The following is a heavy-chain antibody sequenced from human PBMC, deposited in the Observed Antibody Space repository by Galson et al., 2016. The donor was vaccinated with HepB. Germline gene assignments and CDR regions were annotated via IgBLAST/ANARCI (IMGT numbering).Heavy chain of an antibody. CDR2: INGRGDTT. CDR1: GFTFSGYA. Sequence: SLRLSCAASGFTFSGYAMSWVRQAPGKELEWVSSINGRGDTTYYADSVRGRFTISRDNSEHTLYLQMNSLRTEDTAMYYCATWGFTLGVDHWGQGILVTVSS. CDR3: ATWGFTLGVDH. V-gene: IGHV3-23*01. J-gene: IGHJ4*02. D-gene: IGHD3-16*01.